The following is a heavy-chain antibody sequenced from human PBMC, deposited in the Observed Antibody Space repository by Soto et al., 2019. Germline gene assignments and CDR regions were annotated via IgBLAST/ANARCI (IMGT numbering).Heavy chain of an antibody. Sequence: QVQLVQSGAEVKKPGSSVKVSCKASGVTLSDYPINWVRQAPGQGLEWMGGLLPIFGTTIYAQKFQGRLTMTADESTNTAYMELGDLRPEDTAIFYCARGDCGYATCNNWILNWLDPWGQGTLVTVSS. J-gene: IGHJ5*02. CDR2: LLPIFGTT. D-gene: IGHD3-16*01. CDR3: ARGDCGYATCNNWILNWLDP. V-gene: IGHV1-69*01. CDR1: GVTLSDYP.